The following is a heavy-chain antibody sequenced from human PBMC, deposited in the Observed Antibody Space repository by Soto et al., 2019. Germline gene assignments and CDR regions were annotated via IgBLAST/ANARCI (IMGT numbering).Heavy chain of an antibody. CDR3: TRGHGTSGYELLDY. D-gene: IGHD5-12*01. CDR2: INAGNGNT. V-gene: IGHV1-3*01. CDR1: GYTFTTYA. Sequence: AASVKVSCKASGYTFTTYAINWVRQAPGQRLEWMGRINAGNGNTKYSQKLQGRVTITRDTSANTAYMELNSLKSEDTTVYYCTRGHGTSGYELLDYWGQGTL. J-gene: IGHJ4*02.